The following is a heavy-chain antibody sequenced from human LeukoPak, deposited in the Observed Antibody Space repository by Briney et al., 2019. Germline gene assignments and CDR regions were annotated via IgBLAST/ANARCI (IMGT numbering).Heavy chain of an antibody. V-gene: IGHV4-4*02. CDR2: IYHNGNT. J-gene: IGHJ4*02. CDR1: GGSISSSNW. D-gene: IGHD3-22*01. Sequence: PSETLSLTCAVSGGSISSSNWWNWVRQPPGKGLEWIGEIYHNGNTNYNPSLKSRLTMSLDKSKNQFSPKLTSVTAADTAVYYCATYDILTTYGGGTTYWGQGTLVTVSS. CDR3: ATYDILTTYGGGTTY.